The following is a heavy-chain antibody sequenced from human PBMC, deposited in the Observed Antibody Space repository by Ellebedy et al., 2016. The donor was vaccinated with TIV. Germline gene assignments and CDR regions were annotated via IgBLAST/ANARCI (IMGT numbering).Heavy chain of an antibody. CDR3: VKARLQGSAYDV. CDR1: GFTFSRDG. Sequence: PGGSLRLSCAASGFTFSRDGMHWVRQAPGKGLEWVAVIWHDGSKKYYADSVKGRFTVSRDNSKNILYLQMNSLRVEDTALYYCVKARLQGSAYDVWGQGTAVTVSS. J-gene: IGHJ3*01. CDR2: IWHDGSKK. D-gene: IGHD5-12*01. V-gene: IGHV3-33*03.